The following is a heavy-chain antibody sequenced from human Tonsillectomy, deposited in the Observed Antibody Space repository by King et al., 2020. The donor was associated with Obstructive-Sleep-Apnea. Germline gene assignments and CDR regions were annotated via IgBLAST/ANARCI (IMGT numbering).Heavy chain of an antibody. CDR2: MSYDGSNK. CDR1: GFTFSRYT. Sequence: QVQLVESGGGVVQPGRSLRLSCAASGFTFSRYTMHWVRQAPGKGLEWVAVMSYDGSNKYYADSVKGRFTISRDNSKNTLYLQMNSLRPEDTAVYYCARGIGEPSGYSGLYGGAFLGFRGQGNPGPGS. V-gene: IGHV3-30*04. J-gene: IGHJ4*03. CDR3: ARGIGEPSGYSGLYGGAFLGF. D-gene: IGHD5-12*01.